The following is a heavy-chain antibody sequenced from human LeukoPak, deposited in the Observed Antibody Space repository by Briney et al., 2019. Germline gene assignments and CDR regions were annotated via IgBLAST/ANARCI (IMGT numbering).Heavy chain of an antibody. D-gene: IGHD2-15*01. CDR1: GFSVSGYW. CDR2: IKPDGSEI. CDR3: TRSLDY. Sequence: GGSLRLSCAASGFSVSGYWMDWVRQAPGKGLEWVANIKPDGSEIYDVDSVKGRFTISRDNAKNSLYLQMNSLRAEDTAIYYCTRSLDYWGQGTLVTVSS. V-gene: IGHV3-7*02. J-gene: IGHJ4*02.